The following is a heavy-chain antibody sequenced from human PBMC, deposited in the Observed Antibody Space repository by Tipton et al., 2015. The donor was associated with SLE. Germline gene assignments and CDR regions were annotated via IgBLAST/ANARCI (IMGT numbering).Heavy chain of an antibody. J-gene: IGHJ6*03. CDR1: GGSISSGSYY. D-gene: IGHD3-3*01. Sequence: TLSLTCTISGGSISSGSYYWSWIRQPAGKGLEWIGRIYTSGSTNYNRSLKSPVTISVDTSKNQFSLKLSSVTAADTAVYYCARGVTIFGVVIMAGYYYYMDVWGKGTTVTVSS. V-gene: IGHV4-61*02. CDR3: ARGVTIFGVVIMAGYYYYMDV. CDR2: IYTSGST.